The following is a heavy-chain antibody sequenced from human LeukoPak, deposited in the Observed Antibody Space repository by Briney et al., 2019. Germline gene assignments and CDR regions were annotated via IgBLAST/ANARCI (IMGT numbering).Heavy chain of an antibody. V-gene: IGHV3-64*01. CDR1: ESTFRSYA. J-gene: IGHJ6*02. Sequence: GGSLRLSCAASESTFRSYAFHWVRQAPGKGQEYVSGISTNGGSTYYANSVKGRFTISRDNSKNTLYLQMGSLRAEDMAVYYCARDPVIRSGWYPPYYYGLDVWGQGTTVTVSS. D-gene: IGHD6-19*01. CDR2: ISTNGGST. CDR3: ARDPVIRSGWYPPYYYGLDV.